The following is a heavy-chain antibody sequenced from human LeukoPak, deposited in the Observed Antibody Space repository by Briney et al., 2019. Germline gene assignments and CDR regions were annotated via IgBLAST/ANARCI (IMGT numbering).Heavy chain of an antibody. Sequence: GASVKVSCKASGGTFISYAISWVRQAPGQGLEWMGRINHNSGGTNYAQKFQGRVTMTRDTSISTAYMELSRLRSDDTAVYYCARDRSGSYNDWGQGTLVTVSS. D-gene: IGHD1-26*01. CDR1: GGTFISYA. CDR2: INHNSGGT. V-gene: IGHV1-2*06. CDR3: ARDRSGSYND. J-gene: IGHJ4*02.